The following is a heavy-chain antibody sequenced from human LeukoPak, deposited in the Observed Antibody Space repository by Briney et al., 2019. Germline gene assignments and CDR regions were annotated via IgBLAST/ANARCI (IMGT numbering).Heavy chain of an antibody. CDR3: ARDLTHDYLRRGHFDY. J-gene: IGHJ4*02. D-gene: IGHD4-11*01. CDR1: GGTFSSYA. CDR2: IIPIFGTA. V-gene: IGHV1-69*05. Sequence: SVKVSCKASGGTFSSYAISWVRQAPGQGLEWMGWIIPIFGTANYAQKFQGRVTITTDESTSTAYMELSSLRSEDTAVYYCARDLTHDYLRRGHFDYWGQGTLVTVSS.